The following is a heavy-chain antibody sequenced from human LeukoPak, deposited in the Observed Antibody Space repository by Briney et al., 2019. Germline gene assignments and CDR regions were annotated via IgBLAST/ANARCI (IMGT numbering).Heavy chain of an antibody. CDR2: ISRSTNYT. J-gene: IGHJ4*02. CDR3: TRVSYADGGYFDY. Sequence: PGGSLRLSCAASRFTFSNDYMNWVRQAPGKGLEWVSSISRSTNYTYYADSVKGRFTISRDNAKNSLYLQMNSLTAEDTAVNYCTRVSYADGGYFDYWGQGSLVTVSS. D-gene: IGHD3-16*01. CDR1: RFTFSNDY. V-gene: IGHV3-21*01.